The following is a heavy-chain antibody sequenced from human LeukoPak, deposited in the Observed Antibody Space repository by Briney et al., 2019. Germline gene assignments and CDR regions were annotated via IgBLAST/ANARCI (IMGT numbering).Heavy chain of an antibody. D-gene: IGHD5-24*01. Sequence: SVKVSCKASGYTFIDYYIHWVRQAPGQGLEWMGRIIPIFGTANYAQKFQGRVTITTDESTSTAYMELSSLRSEDTAVYYCARDGLRDGYNYGDYWGQGTLVTVSS. J-gene: IGHJ4*02. V-gene: IGHV1-69*05. CDR2: IIPIFGTA. CDR1: GYTFIDYY. CDR3: ARDGLRDGYNYGDY.